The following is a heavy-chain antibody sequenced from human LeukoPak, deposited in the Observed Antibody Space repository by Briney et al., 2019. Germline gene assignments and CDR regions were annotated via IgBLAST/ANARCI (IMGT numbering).Heavy chain of an antibody. V-gene: IGHV1-18*01. CDR1: GYTFTSYG. J-gene: IGHJ4*02. CDR2: ISAYNGNT. D-gene: IGHD3-10*01. CDR3: ARDLSRAYYGSGSSDY. Sequence: ASVKVSCKASGYTFTSYGISWVRQAPGQGLEWMGWISAYNGNTNYAQKLQGRVTMTTDTSTSTAYMELRSLRPDDTAVYYCARDLSRAYYGSGSSDYWGQGTLVTVSS.